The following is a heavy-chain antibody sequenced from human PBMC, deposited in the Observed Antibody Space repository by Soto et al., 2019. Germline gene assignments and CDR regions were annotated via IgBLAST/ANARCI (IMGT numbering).Heavy chain of an antibody. Sequence: SQTLSLTCAISGDSVSSNSAAWNWIRQSPSRGLEWLGRTYYRSKWYNDYAVSVKSQITINPDTSKNQFSLQLNSVTPEDTAVYYCAREALLSIAARPSGRQYYYYGMDVWGQGTAVTVSS. CDR2: TYYRSKWYN. J-gene: IGHJ6*02. D-gene: IGHD6-6*01. CDR3: AREALLSIAARPSGRQYYYYGMDV. V-gene: IGHV6-1*01. CDR1: GDSVSSNSAA.